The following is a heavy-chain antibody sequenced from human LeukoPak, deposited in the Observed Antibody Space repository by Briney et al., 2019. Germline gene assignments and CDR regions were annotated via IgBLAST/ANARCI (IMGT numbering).Heavy chain of an antibody. D-gene: IGHD2-21*01. V-gene: IGHV3-23*01. CDR3: AKSDCGSDGCKLLNY. Sequence: GGSLRLSCAASGFIFSHYTMTWVRQAPGKGLEWVSSINGSGDATKYADFVMGRFTISRDNSKNTVSLQMNSLRAVDTAVYYCAKSDCGSDGCKLLNYWGQGTLVMASS. CDR1: GFIFSHYT. CDR2: INGSGDAT. J-gene: IGHJ4*02.